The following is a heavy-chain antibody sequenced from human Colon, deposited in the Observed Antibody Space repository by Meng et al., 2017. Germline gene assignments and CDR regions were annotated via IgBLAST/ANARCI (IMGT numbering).Heavy chain of an antibody. CDR2: IYYSGST. V-gene: IGHV4-31*01. J-gene: IGHJ4*02. CDR1: GGSISTGGYY. D-gene: IGHD1-26*01. CDR3: ARVRRSGDDFDY. Sequence: QVQRQESGPGLVKPSQPLSLTCTVSGGSISTGGYYWSWIRQLPGKGLEWIGYIYYSGSTYYNPSLRSLVSISVDTSKNQFSLRLTSVTAADTAVYYCARVRRSGDDFDYWGQGTLVTVSS.